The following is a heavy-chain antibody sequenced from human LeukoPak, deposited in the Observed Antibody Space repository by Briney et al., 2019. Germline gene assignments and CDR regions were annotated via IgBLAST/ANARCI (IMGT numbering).Heavy chain of an antibody. Sequence: SETLSLTCTVSGGSISSYYWSWIRQPPGKGLEWIGYIYYSGSTNYNPSLKSRVTISVDTSKNQFSLKLSSVTAADTAVYYCASSPGPLDAFDIWGQGTMVTVSS. CDR2: IYYSGST. J-gene: IGHJ3*02. CDR3: ASSPGPLDAFDI. V-gene: IGHV4-59*08. CDR1: GGSISSYY.